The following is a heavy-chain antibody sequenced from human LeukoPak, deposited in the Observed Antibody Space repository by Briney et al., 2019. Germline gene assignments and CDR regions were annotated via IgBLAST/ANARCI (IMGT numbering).Heavy chain of an antibody. CDR1: GGSISSNGYY. CDR3: ARSGSGYLRYYFDY. V-gene: IGHV4-39*07. J-gene: IGHJ4*02. CDR2: IDYSGST. D-gene: IGHD5-12*01. Sequence: PSETLSLTCTVSGGSISSNGYYWGWIRQPPGKGLEWIGSIDYSGSTYYNPSLKSQVTISVDTSKNQFSLKLRSVTAADTAVYYCARSGSGYLRYYFDYWGQGTLVTVSS.